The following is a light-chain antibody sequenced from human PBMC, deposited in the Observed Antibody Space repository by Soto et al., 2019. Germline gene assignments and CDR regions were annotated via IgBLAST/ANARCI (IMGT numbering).Light chain of an antibody. CDR1: QSVSSSY. J-gene: IGKJ2*01. CDR2: ATS. CDR3: QQYNNWPPDYT. Sequence: EIVLTQSPGTLSLSPGERATLSCRASQSVSSSYLAWYQQKPGQAPRLLIYATSNRATGIPDRFSGSGSGADFTLTISSLQSEDFAVYYCQQYNNWPPDYTFGQGTKLEIK. V-gene: IGKV3-20*01.